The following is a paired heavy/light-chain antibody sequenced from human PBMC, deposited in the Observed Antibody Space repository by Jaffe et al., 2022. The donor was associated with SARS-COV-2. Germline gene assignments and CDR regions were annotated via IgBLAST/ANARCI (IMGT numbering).Light chain of an antibody. CDR1: QSLVHSDGNTY. CDR3: MQATQFPRT. V-gene: IGKV2-24*01. J-gene: IGKJ1*01. Sequence: DIVMTQTPLSSPVTLGQPASISCRSSQSLVHSDGNTYLSWLHQRPGQPPRLLIYKISNRFSGVPDRFSGSGAGTDFTLKISRVEAEDVGVYYCMQATQFPRTFGQGTKVEVK. CDR2: KIS.
Heavy chain of an antibody. D-gene: IGHD3-10*01. V-gene: IGHV3-48*02. CDR3: ARGSWFGAF. J-gene: IGHJ3*01. CDR2: ISSSSSAI. Sequence: EVQLVESGGVLVQPGGSLRLSCTTSGFIFNYYNMNWVRQAPGKGLEWISFISSSSSAIYYADSVRGRFTVSRDNAKNSLYLQMDSLRDEDTAVYYCARGSWFGAFWGQGTTVTVSS. CDR1: GFIFNYYN.